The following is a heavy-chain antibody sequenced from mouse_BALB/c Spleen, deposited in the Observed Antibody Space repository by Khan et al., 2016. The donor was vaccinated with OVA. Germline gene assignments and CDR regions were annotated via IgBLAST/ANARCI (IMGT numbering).Heavy chain of an antibody. CDR2: INSNGGST. J-gene: IGHJ2*01. CDR3: ARMARTKN. V-gene: IGHV5-6-3*01. Sequence: EVQLVESGGGLVQPGGSLKLSCAASGFTFSSYGMSWVRQTPDKRLELVATINSNGGSTYYPDSVKGRFTISRDNAKNTLYLQMSSLKSEDTAMYYYARMARTKNWGQGTTLTVSS. CDR1: GFTFSSYG.